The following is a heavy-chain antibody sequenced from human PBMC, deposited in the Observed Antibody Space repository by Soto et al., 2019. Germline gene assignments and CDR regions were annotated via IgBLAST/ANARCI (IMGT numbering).Heavy chain of an antibody. CDR2: INHTGST. V-gene: IGHV4-34*02. CDR1: GAPFSGYY. Sequence: QVQLQQWGAGLPKPSETLSLTCAVYGAPFSGYYWTWIRQPPGKGLEWIGEINHTGSTKYNPSLKCRVTISLDTSKNQFSLSLRSVTAADTAVYYCARGREIFGAVTPFEYWGQGTQVAVSS. J-gene: IGHJ4*02. CDR3: ARGREIFGAVTPFEY. D-gene: IGHD3-3*01.